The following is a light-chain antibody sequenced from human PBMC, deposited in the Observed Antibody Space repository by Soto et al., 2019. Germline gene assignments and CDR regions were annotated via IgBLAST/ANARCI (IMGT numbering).Light chain of an antibody. CDR3: QHYANWPLT. J-gene: IGKJ4*01. CDR2: GAS. Sequence: IVLTQSPGTLSLSPRESPNLSCRPSQSVSNNYLAWYQQKPGQAPRLLIYGASTRATGVPARFSGSGSGTDFTLTINSLQSEDFAVYYCQHYANWPLTFGGGTKVDI. V-gene: IGKV3-15*01. CDR1: QSVSNN.